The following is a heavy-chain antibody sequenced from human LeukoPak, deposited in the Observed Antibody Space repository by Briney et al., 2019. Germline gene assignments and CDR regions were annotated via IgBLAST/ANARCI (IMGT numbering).Heavy chain of an antibody. CDR3: VRAGYYGSGSYRTFDS. Sequence: SQTLSLTCTVSGGSISSGGFYWTWIRQRPGRGLEWIVYIYYTGSTYYNPSLKSRLTISVDTSKNQFSLKLSSVTAADTAVFYCVRAGYYGSGSYRTFDSWGQGTLVTVSS. CDR2: IYYTGST. J-gene: IGHJ4*02. CDR1: GGSISSGGFY. V-gene: IGHV4-31*03. D-gene: IGHD3-10*01.